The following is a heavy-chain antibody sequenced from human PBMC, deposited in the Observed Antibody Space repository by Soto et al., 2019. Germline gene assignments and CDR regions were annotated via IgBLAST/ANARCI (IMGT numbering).Heavy chain of an antibody. V-gene: IGHV1-18*01. CDR2: ISAYNGNT. CDR3: ARELIYGSGSYY. D-gene: IGHD3-10*01. J-gene: IGHJ4*02. CDR1: DYTFTSYG. Sequence: QVQLVQSGAEVKKPGASVKVSCKASDYTFTSYGISWVRQAPGQGLEWMGWISAYNGNTNYAQQLQGRVTMTTDTSTSIAHMELRSLRSDETAVYYCARELIYGSGSYYWGQGTLVTVSS.